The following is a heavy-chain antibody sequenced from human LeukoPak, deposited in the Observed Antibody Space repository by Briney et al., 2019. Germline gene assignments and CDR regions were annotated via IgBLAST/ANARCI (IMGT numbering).Heavy chain of an antibody. J-gene: IGHJ6*03. V-gene: IGHV3-30*03. D-gene: IGHD2-15*01. CDR2: ISYDGSNK. CDR1: GFTLSNAW. Sequence: GGSLRLSCAASGFTLSNAWMNWVRQAPGKGLEWVAVISYDGSNKYYADSVKGRFTISRDNSKNTLYLQMNSLRAEDTAVYYCARDPRLRYCSGGSCYYYYMDVWGKGTTVTVSS. CDR3: ARDPRLRYCSGGSCYYYYMDV.